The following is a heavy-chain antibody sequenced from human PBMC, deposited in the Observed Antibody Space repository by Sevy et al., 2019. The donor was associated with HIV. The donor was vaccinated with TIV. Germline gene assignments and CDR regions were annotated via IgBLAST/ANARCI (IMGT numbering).Heavy chain of an antibody. CDR1: GYSFTSYW. D-gene: IGHD2-15*01. CDR3: ARLPGRGSGGRINAFDI. V-gene: IGHV5-51*01. J-gene: IGHJ3*02. CDR2: IYPGDSDT. Sequence: GESLKSSCKGSGYSFTSYWIGWVRQMPGKGLEWMGIIYPGDSDTRYSPSFQGQVTISADKSISTAYLQWRSLKASDTAMYYCARLPGRGSGGRINAFDIWGQGTMVTVSS.